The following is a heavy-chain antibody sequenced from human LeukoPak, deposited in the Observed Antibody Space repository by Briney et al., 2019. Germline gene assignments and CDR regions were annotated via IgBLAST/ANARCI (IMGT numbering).Heavy chain of an antibody. Sequence: GASVKVSCKASGYTFTSYDINWVRQATGQGLEWMGWMNPNSGSTGYAQKFQGRVTMTRNTSISTAYMELSSLRSEDTAVYYCARGIIPHSNYAGTGNYYYYYMDVWGKGTTVTVSS. CDR2: MNPNSGST. D-gene: IGHD4-11*01. V-gene: IGHV1-8*01. CDR3: ARGIIPHSNYAGTGNYYYYYMDV. J-gene: IGHJ6*03. CDR1: GYTFTSYD.